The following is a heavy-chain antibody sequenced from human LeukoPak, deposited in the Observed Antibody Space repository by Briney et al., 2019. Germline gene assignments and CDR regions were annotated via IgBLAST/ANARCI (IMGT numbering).Heavy chain of an antibody. CDR1: GFTFSSYS. CDR2: ISSSSNTI. V-gene: IGHV3-48*01. CDR3: ARGHSGSYLSGDC. J-gene: IGHJ4*02. D-gene: IGHD1-26*01. Sequence: GGSLRLSCAASGFTFSSYSMTWVRQAPGKGLEWVSYISSSSNTIYYADSVKGRFTISRDNAKNSLYLQMNSLRAEDTAVYYCARGHSGSYLSGDCWGQGTLVTVSS.